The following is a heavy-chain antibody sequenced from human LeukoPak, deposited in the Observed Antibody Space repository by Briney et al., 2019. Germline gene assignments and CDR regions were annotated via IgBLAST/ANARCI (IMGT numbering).Heavy chain of an antibody. CDR3: AKRSLGVATPDY. CDR2: ISYDGSNK. Sequence: PGGSLRLSCAASGFTFSSYGMHWVRQAPGKGLEWVAVISYDGSNKYYADSVKGRFTISRGNSKNTLYLQMNSLRAEDTAVYYCAKRSLGVATPDYWGQGTLVTVSS. D-gene: IGHD5-12*01. V-gene: IGHV3-30*18. CDR1: GFTFSSYG. J-gene: IGHJ4*02.